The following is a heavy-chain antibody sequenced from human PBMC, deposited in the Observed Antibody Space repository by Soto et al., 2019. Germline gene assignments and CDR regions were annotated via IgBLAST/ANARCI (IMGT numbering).Heavy chain of an antibody. CDR2: IYYSGST. D-gene: IGHD3-9*01. CDR3: ARSRDDYDILTGYYARTWFDP. Sequence: PSETLSLTCTVSGGSISSYYWSWIRQPPGKGLEWFGYIYYSGSTNYNPSLKSRVTISVDTSKNQFSLKLSSVTAADTAVYYCARSRDDYDILTGYYARTWFDPWGQGTLVTVSS. CDR1: GGSISSYY. V-gene: IGHV4-59*01. J-gene: IGHJ5*02.